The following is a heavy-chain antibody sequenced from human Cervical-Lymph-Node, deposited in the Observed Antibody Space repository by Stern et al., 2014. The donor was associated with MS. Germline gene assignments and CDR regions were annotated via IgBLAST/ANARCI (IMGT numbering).Heavy chain of an antibody. J-gene: IGHJ4*02. CDR1: GGSISGYD. CDR2: IYYSGST. V-gene: IGHV4-59*01. D-gene: IGHD5-24*01. CDR3: ARSRDAYSPLAY. Sequence: VHLVESGPGLVKPSETLSLTCTVSGGSISGYDFSWIRQPPGKGLEWIGHIYYSGSTNYMPSLKSRVSISIDTPKNQFSLKLSSVTAADTAVYYCARSRDAYSPLAYWGQGALVTVSS.